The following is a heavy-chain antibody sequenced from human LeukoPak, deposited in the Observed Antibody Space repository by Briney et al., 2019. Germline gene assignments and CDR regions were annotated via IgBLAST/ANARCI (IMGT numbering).Heavy chain of an antibody. D-gene: IGHD1-26*01. J-gene: IGHJ6*03. CDR3: ARAYSAGLLYYYYYYMDV. Sequence: GGSLRLSCAASGFTFSSYWMSWVRQAPGKGLEWVANIKQDGSEKYYVDSVKGRFTISRDNAKNSLYLQMNSLRAEDTAVYYCARAYSAGLLYYYYYYMDVWGKGTTVTVSS. CDR1: GFTFSSYW. V-gene: IGHV3-7*01. CDR2: IKQDGSEK.